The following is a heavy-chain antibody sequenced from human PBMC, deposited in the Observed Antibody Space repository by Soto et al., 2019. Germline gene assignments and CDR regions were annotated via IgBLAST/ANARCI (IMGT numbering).Heavy chain of an antibody. J-gene: IGHJ4*02. V-gene: IGHV4-59*08. CDR1: GGSISSYD. CDR2: IYYSGST. Sequence: QVQLQESGPGLVKPSETLSLTCTVSGGSISSYDWSWIRQPPGKGLEWIGSIYYSGSTNYNPSLKRRVTISVDTSKNQFSLKLSSVTAAVTAVYYCARGYGSGWYRADYWGQGTLVTVSS. CDR3: ARGYGSGWYRADY. D-gene: IGHD6-19*01.